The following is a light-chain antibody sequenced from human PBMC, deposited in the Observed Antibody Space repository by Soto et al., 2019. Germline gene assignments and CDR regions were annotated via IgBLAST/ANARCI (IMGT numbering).Light chain of an antibody. Sequence: EIVVTLSPATLSVSPGERATLSCRASQSVRSNLAWYQQKPGQAPRLLIYDASTRATGIPARFSGSGSGTEFTLTISSLQSEDFAFYYCQQYYKWPQTFGQGTRLEIK. CDR3: QQYYKWPQT. J-gene: IGKJ5*01. CDR1: QSVRSN. CDR2: DAS. V-gene: IGKV3-15*01.